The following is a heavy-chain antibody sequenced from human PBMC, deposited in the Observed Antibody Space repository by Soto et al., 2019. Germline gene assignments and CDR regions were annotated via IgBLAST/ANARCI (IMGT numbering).Heavy chain of an antibody. CDR2: INHSGST. Sequence: SETLSLTCAVYGGSFSGYSWSWIRQPPGRGLEWIGEINHSGSTNYNPSLKSRVTISVDTSKNQFSLKLSSVTAADTAVYYCARVGPRYFDWLLHPYFDYWGQGTLVTVSS. D-gene: IGHD3-9*01. CDR1: GGSFSGYS. V-gene: IGHV4-34*01. CDR3: ARVGPRYFDWLLHPYFDY. J-gene: IGHJ4*02.